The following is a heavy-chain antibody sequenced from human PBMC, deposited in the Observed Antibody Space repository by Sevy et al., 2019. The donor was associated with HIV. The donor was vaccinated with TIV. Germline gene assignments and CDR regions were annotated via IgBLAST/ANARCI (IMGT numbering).Heavy chain of an antibody. CDR3: AKDPHIASIGYFDF. CDR2: ISGSGGST. CDR1: GFTFSSYA. J-gene: IGHJ4*02. V-gene: IGHV3-23*01. Sequence: GGSLRLSCAASGFTFSSYAMSLVRQAPGKGLEWVSAISGSGGSTYNADSVKGRFTISRDNSKNTLYLQMNSLRAEDTAVYYCAKDPHIASIGYFDFWGQGTLVTVSS. D-gene: IGHD5-12*01.